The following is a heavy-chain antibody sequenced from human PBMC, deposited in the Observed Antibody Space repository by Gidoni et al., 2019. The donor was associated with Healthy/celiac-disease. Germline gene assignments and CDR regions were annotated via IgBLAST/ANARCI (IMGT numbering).Heavy chain of an antibody. D-gene: IGHD2-2*01. J-gene: IGHJ6*03. Sequence: QVQLVQSGAEVTKPGSSVKVSCKASGGTFSSYAISWVLQAPGQRLEWMVRIIPLPGIANYAQKCQGRVTITADKATSTADMELSSLRSEDTAVYYCAREYCSSTSCLPQFYYYYMDVWGKGTTVTVSS. CDR1: GGTFSSYA. V-gene: IGHV1-69*04. CDR3: AREYCSSTSCLPQFYYYYMDV. CDR2: IIPLPGIA.